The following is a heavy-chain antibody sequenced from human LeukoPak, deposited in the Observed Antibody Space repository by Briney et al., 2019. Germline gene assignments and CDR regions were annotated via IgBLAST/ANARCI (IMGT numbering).Heavy chain of an antibody. CDR1: GGSINTSSFH. CDR3: VRRRYYYDSSADLGRFDP. D-gene: IGHD3-22*01. V-gene: IGHV4-39*01. Sequence: SETLSLTCAVSGGSINTSSFHWGWIRQPPGKGLELIGSIYYSGSTHYNPSLKSRVTISVDILKNQFSLKLSSVTAADTAVYYCVRRRYYYDSSADLGRFDPWGQGTLVTVSS. CDR2: IYYSGST. J-gene: IGHJ5*02.